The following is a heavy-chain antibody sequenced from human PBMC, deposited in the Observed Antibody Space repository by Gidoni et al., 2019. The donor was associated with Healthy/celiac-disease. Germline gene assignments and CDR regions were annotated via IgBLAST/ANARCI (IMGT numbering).Heavy chain of an antibody. CDR1: GGPFSSYA. CDR2: IIPIFDTA. D-gene: IGHD2-8*02. V-gene: IGHV1-69*01. J-gene: IGHJ5*02. Sequence: QVQLVQSGAEVKKPGSSVKVACKASGGPFSSYAISWVRQAPGQGLEWMGGIIPIFDTANYAQKFQGRVTITADESTSTAYMELSSLRSEDTAVYYCANSGRGGLYRNWFDPWGQGTLVTVSS. CDR3: ANSGRGGLYRNWFDP.